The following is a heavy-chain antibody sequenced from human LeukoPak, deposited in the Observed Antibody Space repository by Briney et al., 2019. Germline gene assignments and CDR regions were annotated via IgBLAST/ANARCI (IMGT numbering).Heavy chain of an antibody. CDR3: ARKDIVVVPAAWGGVQHAFDI. D-gene: IGHD2-2*01. CDR1: GGSISSSSYY. CDR2: IYYSGSP. J-gene: IGHJ3*02. V-gene: IGHV4-39*01. Sequence: SETLSLTCTVSGGSISSSSYYWGWIRQPPGKGLEWIGRIYYSGSPSYNPSPKRRVTISVDTSKNQFSLKLSSVTAADTAVYYCARKDIVVVPAAWGGVQHAFDIWGQGTMVTVSS.